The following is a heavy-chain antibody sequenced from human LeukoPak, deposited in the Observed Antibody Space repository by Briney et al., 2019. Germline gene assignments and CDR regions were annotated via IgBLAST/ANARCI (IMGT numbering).Heavy chain of an antibody. Sequence: SETLSLTCTVSGGSVSSGSYYWSWIRQPPGKGLEWIGYIYYSGSTNCNPSLKSRVTISVDTSKNQFSLKLSSVTAADTAVYYCARSYGDLYYFDYWGQGTLVTVSS. CDR1: GGSVSSGSYY. CDR3: ARSYGDLYYFDY. CDR2: IYYSGST. D-gene: IGHD4-17*01. J-gene: IGHJ4*02. V-gene: IGHV4-61*01.